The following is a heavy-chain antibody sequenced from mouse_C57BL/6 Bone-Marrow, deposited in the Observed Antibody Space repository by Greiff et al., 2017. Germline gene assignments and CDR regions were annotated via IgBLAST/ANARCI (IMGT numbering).Heavy chain of an antibody. CDR1: GYAFSSYW. V-gene: IGHV1-80*01. CDR3: ARSNCGSFAWFAY. CDR2: IYPGDGDT. D-gene: IGHD1-1*01. Sequence: LQESGAELVKPGASVKISCKASGYAFSSYWMNWVKQRPGKGLEWIGQIYPGDGDTNYNGKFKGKATLTADKSSSTAYMQLSSLTSEDSAVYFCARSNCGSFAWFAYWGQGTLVTVSA. J-gene: IGHJ3*01.